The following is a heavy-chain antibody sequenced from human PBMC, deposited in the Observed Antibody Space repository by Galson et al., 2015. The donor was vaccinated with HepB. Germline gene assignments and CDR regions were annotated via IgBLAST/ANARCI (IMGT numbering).Heavy chain of an antibody. J-gene: IGHJ4*02. D-gene: IGHD6-13*01. V-gene: IGHV3-23*01. CDR1: GFTFSSYA. CDR2: ISGSGGST. Sequence: SLRLSCAASGFTFSSYAMSWVRQAPGKGLEWVSAISGSGGSTYYADSVKGRFTISRDNSKNTLYLQMNSLRAEDTAVYYCAKDGFTWEVVYSSSWYDYWGQGTLVTVSS. CDR3: AKDGFTWEVVYSSSWYDY.